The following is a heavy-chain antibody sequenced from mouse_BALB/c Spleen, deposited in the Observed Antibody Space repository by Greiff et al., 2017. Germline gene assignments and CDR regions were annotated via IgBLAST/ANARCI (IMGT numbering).Heavy chain of an antibody. J-gene: IGHJ3*01. Sequence: EVQLQQSGAELVRSGASVKLSCTASGFNIKDYYMHWVKQRPEQGLEWIGWIDPENGDTEYAPKFQGKATMTADTSSNTAYLQLSSLTSEDTAVYYCNAYYYGSSPFAYWGQGTLVTVSA. CDR2: IDPENGDT. CDR1: GFNIKDYY. CDR3: NAYYYGSSPFAY. V-gene: IGHV14-4*02. D-gene: IGHD1-1*01.